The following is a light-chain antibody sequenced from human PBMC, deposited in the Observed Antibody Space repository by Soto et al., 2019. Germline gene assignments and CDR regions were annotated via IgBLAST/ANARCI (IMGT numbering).Light chain of an antibody. J-gene: IGKJ4*01. CDR3: QQFSSYPLT. Sequence: ILMTQSPASLSVSPGERATLSCRASQNIYSNIAWYQQRPGQAPRLLIYRASTRATGIPDRFSGGGSGTDFTLTISRLEPEDFAVYYCQQFSSYPLTFGGGTKVDIK. CDR1: QNIYSN. CDR2: RAS. V-gene: IGKV3D-15*01.